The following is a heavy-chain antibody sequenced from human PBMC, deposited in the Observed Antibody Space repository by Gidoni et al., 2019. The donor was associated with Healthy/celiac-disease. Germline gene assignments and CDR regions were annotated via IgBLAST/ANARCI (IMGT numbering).Heavy chain of an antibody. D-gene: IGHD3-16*01. J-gene: IGHJ4*02. Sequence: QVQLQQWGAGLLKPSETLSLTCAVYGGSFSGYYWSWIRQPPGKGLEWIGEINQSGSTNYNPSLKSRVTISVDTSKNQFSLKLSSVTAADTAVYYCARVVTITLFDYWGQGTLVTVSS. CDR3: ARVVTITLFDY. V-gene: IGHV4-34*01. CDR1: GGSFSGYY. CDR2: INQSGST.